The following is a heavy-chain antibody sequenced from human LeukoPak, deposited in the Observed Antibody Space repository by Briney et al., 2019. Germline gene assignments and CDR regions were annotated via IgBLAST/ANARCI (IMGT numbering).Heavy chain of an antibody. D-gene: IGHD3-22*01. CDR1: GFTFSTYA. CDR2: ISGSGGST. Sequence: GGSLRLSCAASGFTFSTYAMNWVRQAPGKGLEWVSSISGSGGSTYYADSVKGLSTVSRDNSKNTLYLQMNSLRVEDTAVYYCATGGYYSPSDYWGQGTLVIVSS. V-gene: IGHV3-23*01. J-gene: IGHJ4*02. CDR3: ATGGYYSPSDY.